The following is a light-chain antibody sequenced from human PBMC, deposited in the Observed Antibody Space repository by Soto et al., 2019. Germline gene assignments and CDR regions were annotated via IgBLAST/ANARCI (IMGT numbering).Light chain of an antibody. CDR1: QSVSNSY. CDR2: GAS. V-gene: IGKV3D-20*02. J-gene: IGKJ2*01. Sequence: EIVLTQSPGTLSLSPGERATLSCRASQSVSNSYLAWYQHKPGQAPRLLIHGASSRATGIPDRFSGSGSGTEFTLTISSLEPEDFAVYFCQQHNIWPRSFGQGTKLQIK. CDR3: QQHNIWPRS.